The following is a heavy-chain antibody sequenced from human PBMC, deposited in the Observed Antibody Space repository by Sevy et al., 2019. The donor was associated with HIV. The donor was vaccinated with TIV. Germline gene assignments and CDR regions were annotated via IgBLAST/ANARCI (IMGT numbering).Heavy chain of an antibody. V-gene: IGHV3-30-3*01. CDR1: GFTFSSYA. CDR3: ARDFMITFGGVTFDY. CDR2: ISYDGSNK. J-gene: IGHJ4*02. Sequence: GGSLRLSCAASGFTFSSYAMHWVRQAPGKGLEWVAVISYDGSNKYDADSVKGRFTISRDNSKNTLYLQMNSLRAEDTAVYYCARDFMITFGGVTFDYWGQGTLVTVSS. D-gene: IGHD3-16*01.